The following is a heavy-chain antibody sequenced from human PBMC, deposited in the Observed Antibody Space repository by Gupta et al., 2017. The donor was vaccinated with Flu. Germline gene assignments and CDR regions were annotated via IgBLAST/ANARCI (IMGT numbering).Heavy chain of an antibody. CDR2: IYPGDYKT. Sequence: VRRMPGKGREWMGAIYPGDYKTSYSTSFQGPVTLSADKSISTAYLKWSGLKASETAIYYCARLVTWNKGMDVWGEGTTVTVSS. D-gene: IGHD1-1*01. J-gene: IGHJ6*03. CDR3: ARLVTWNKGMDV. V-gene: IGHV5-51*01.